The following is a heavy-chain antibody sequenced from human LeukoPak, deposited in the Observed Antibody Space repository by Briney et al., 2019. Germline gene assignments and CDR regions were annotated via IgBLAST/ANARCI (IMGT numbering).Heavy chain of an antibody. CDR2: IYYSGST. D-gene: IGHD1-14*01. CDR1: GGSISSYY. V-gene: IGHV4-59*01. CDR3: ARGRDRYYFDY. Sequence: PSETLSLTCTVSGGSISSYYWSWIRQPPGKGLEWIGYIYYSGSTNYNPSLKSRVTISVDTSKNQFSLKLSSVTAADTAVYYCARGRDRYYFDYWGQGTLDTVSS. J-gene: IGHJ4*02.